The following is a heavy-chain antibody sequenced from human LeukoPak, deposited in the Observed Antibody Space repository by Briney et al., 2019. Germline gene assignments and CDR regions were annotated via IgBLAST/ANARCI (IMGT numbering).Heavy chain of an antibody. D-gene: IGHD3-10*01. J-gene: IGHJ6*03. CDR1: GYTVTSYG. CDR2: ISAYTGNT. Sequence: ASVKVSCKASGYTVTSYGISWVRQVPGQGLEWMGWISAYTGNTNYAQNLQGRVTMTTDTSTRTAYMDLRSLRSDDTAVYYCARERVRGFYMDVWGKGTTVTISS. V-gene: IGHV1-18*01. CDR3: ARERVRGFYMDV.